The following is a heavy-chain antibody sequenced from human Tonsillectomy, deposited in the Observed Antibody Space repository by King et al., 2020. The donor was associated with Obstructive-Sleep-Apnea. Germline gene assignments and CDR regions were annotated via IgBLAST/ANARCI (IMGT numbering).Heavy chain of an antibody. CDR1: GGSFSGYY. D-gene: IGHD3-10*01. CDR3: ARRYYGSGSYSPFDY. V-gene: IGHV4-34*01. Sequence: VQLQQWGAGLLKPSETLSLTCAVYGGSFSGYYWGWIRQPPGKGLEWIGEINHSGSTNYNPSLKSRVTMLVDTSKNQFSLNLSSVTAADTAVYYCARRYYGSGSYSPFDYWGQGNLVTVSS. J-gene: IGHJ4*02. CDR2: INHSGST.